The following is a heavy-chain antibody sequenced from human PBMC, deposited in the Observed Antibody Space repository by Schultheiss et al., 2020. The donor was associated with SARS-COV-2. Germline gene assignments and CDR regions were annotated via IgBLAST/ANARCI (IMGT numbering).Heavy chain of an antibody. Sequence: SVKVSCKASGYTFTSYGISWVRQAPGQGLEWMGGIIPIFGTANYAQKLQGRVTITADESTSTAYMELSSLRSEDTAVYYCARAPRNYGYYYGMDVWGQGTTVTVSS. V-gene: IGHV1-69*13. CDR1: GYTFTSYG. D-gene: IGHD4-11*01. J-gene: IGHJ6*02. CDR3: ARAPRNYGYYYGMDV. CDR2: IIPIFGTA.